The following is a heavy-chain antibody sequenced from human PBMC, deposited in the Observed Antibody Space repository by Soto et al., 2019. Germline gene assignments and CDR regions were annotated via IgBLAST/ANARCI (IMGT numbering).Heavy chain of an antibody. CDR3: ARGQLSADESWFFDL. J-gene: IGHJ2*01. V-gene: IGHV3-13*01. CDR1: GFTFSSHD. Sequence: VGSLRLSCVASGFTFSSHDMHWVRQVPGKGLEWVSGTGTTGDTYYPGSVKGRFIVSKEDAKNSLFLQMNNMRAEDTAVYYCARGQLSADESWFFDLWGRGPLVTVSS. CDR2: TGTTGDT. D-gene: IGHD6-6*01.